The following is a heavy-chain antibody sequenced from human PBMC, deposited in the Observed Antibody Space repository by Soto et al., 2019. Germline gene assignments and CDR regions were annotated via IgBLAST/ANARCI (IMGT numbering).Heavy chain of an antibody. CDR2: IYYSGST. D-gene: IGHD1-1*01. V-gene: IGHV4-31*03. J-gene: IGHJ4*02. Sequence: PSGTLDLTCTVSGGSIGSGGYYWSWIRQHPGKGLEWIGYIYYSGSTYYNPSLKSRVTISVDTSKNQFSLKLSSVTAADTAVYYWAXDGTPREGYNYWGQGTLVTVSS. CDR1: GGSIGSGGYY. CDR3: AXDGTPREGYNY.